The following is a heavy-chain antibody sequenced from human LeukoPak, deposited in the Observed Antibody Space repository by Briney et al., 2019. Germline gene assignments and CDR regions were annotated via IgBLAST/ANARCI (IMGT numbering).Heavy chain of an antibody. CDR3: AKDLYSSGWYSPWYFDL. Sequence: GGSLRLSCAASGFTFSSYGMHWVRQAPGKGLEWVAFIRYDGSNKYYADSVKGRFTTSRDNSKNTLHLQMNSLRAEDTAVYYCAKDLYSSGWYSPWYFDLWGRGTLVTASS. J-gene: IGHJ2*01. CDR1: GFTFSSYG. D-gene: IGHD6-19*01. V-gene: IGHV3-30*02. CDR2: IRYDGSNK.